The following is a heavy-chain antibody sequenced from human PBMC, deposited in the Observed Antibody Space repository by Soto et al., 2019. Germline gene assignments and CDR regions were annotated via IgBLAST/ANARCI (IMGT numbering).Heavy chain of an antibody. CDR3: ARDSVRYCRDGGCYPGYYCVAMDF. J-gene: IGHJ6*02. D-gene: IGHD2-15*01. Sequence: QVQLVQSGAEVKNSGASVKVSCKASGYTFTSYGFSWVRQAPGQGLEWMGWISASNGNTNYAQKLQGRVTMTTNTTTGTAYMEPRSLRSDDKATYYCARDSVRYCRDGGCYPGYYCVAMDFWGQGNTVTVS. CDR2: ISASNGNT. CDR1: GYTFTSYG. V-gene: IGHV1-18*01.